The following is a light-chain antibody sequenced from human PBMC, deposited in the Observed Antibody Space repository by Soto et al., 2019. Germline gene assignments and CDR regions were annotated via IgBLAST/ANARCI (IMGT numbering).Light chain of an antibody. CDR2: KAS. CDR1: QSVSDW. V-gene: IGKV1-5*03. Sequence: DIQMTQSPSTLSASVRDRITITCRASQSVSDWLAWYQQKPGKAPKLLIYKASSLESGVPSRFTGSGSGTIFTLTISSLQPDDFATYYCQQYNTSPYTFGQGTKLEIK. CDR3: QQYNTSPYT. J-gene: IGKJ2*01.